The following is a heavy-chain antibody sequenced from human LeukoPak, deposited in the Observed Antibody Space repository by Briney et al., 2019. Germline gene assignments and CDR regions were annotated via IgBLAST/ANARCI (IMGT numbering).Heavy chain of an antibody. J-gene: IGHJ6*02. V-gene: IGHV1-69*01. CDR3: CTNLRDYYYYYGMDV. Sequence: SVKVSCKASGGTFSSYAISWVRQAPGQGLEWMGGIIPIFGTANYAQKFQGRVTITADESTSTAYMELSSLRSEDTAVYYCCTNLRDYYYYYGMDVWGQGTTVTVSS. CDR2: IIPIFGTA. CDR1: GGTFSSYA. D-gene: IGHD1-14*01.